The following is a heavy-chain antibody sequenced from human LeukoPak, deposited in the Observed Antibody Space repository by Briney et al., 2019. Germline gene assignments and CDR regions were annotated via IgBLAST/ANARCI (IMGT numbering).Heavy chain of an antibody. CDR3: ARGSLWFGELFFDY. V-gene: IGHV3-20*04. CDR1: GFTFDDYG. Sequence: GGSLRLSCAASGFTFDDYGMSWVRHAPGKGLEWVSGINWNGGSTGYADSVKGRFTISRDNAKNSLYLQMNSLRAEDTALYYCARGSLWFGELFFDYWGQGTLVTVSS. D-gene: IGHD3-10*01. J-gene: IGHJ4*02. CDR2: INWNGGST.